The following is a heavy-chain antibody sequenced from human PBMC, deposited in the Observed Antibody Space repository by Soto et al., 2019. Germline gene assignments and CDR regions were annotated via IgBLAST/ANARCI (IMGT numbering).Heavy chain of an antibody. Sequence: GGSLSLSCSASGVPFSSYAMHWVRQAPGKGLEYVSAISSNGGSTYYAASVTRRFTITRDNSTNTLYLQMSSLRAEDTAVYYCVKGRFSGGPSNSPYDYWGQGTLVTVSS. D-gene: IGHD2-15*01. V-gene: IGHV3-64D*08. CDR3: VKGRFSGGPSNSPYDY. CDR2: ISSNGGST. CDR1: GVPFSSYA. J-gene: IGHJ4*02.